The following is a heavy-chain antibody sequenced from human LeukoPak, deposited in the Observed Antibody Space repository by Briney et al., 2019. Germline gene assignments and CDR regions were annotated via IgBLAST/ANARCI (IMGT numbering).Heavy chain of an antibody. J-gene: IGHJ4*02. CDR2: INPNSGGT. CDR3: ARDVQLERLLH. Sequence: GASVKVTCKASGYTFTGYYMHWVRQAPGQGLEWMGWINPNSGGTNYAQKFQGRVTMTRDTSISTVYMELSRLRSDDTAVYYCARDVQLERLLHWGQGTLVTVSS. V-gene: IGHV1-2*02. D-gene: IGHD1-1*01. CDR1: GYTFTGYY.